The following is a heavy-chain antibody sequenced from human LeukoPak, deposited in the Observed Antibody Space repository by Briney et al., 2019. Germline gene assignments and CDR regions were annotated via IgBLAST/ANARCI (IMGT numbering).Heavy chain of an antibody. CDR3: AKGGFGRPFDY. D-gene: IGHD3-10*01. CDR2: ISGSGGST. J-gene: IGHJ4*02. V-gene: IGHV3-23*01. Sequence: GGSLRLSCAASGFTFSNYAMSWVRQAPGKGLEWVSVISGSGGSTYYVDSVQGRFTISRDNSENTLFLQMDSLGAEDTAVYYCAKGGFGRPFDYWGQGTLVTVSS. CDR1: GFTFSNYA.